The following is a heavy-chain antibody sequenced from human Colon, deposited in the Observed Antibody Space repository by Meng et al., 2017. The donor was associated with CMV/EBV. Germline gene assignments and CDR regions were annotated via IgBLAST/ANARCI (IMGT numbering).Heavy chain of an antibody. D-gene: IGHD4-17*01. Sequence: GESLKISCVASGFTVSSVYMNWVRQAPGKGLEWVSSISSTGTFIHYADSVEGRFTIARDNAKTSLYLQMNTLRAEDTAVYYCAGVAYDYGDRHFAYWGQGALVTVSS. CDR1: GFTVSSVY. CDR3: AGVAYDYGDRHFAY. V-gene: IGHV3-21*01. J-gene: IGHJ4*02. CDR2: ISSTGTFI.